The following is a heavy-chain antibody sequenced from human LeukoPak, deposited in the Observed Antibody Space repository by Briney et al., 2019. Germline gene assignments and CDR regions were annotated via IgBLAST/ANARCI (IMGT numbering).Heavy chain of an antibody. CDR1: GGSISSYY. J-gene: IGHJ4*02. CDR3: ARQLWFGDC. Sequence: PSETLSLTCTVSGGSISSYYWSWIRQPPGKGLEWIGHIYYSGSTNYNPSLKSRVTISVDTSKNQFSLKLSSVTAADTAVYYCARQLWFGDCWGQGTLVTVSS. CDR2: IYYSGST. D-gene: IGHD3-10*01. V-gene: IGHV4-59*08.